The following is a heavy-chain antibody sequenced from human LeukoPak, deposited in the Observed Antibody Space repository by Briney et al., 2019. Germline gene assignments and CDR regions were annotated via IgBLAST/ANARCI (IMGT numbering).Heavy chain of an antibody. CDR2: INPSGRST. CDR3: ARVWERGSAFDI. D-gene: IGHD1-26*01. V-gene: IGHV1-46*01. CDR1: GYTFTSYY. J-gene: IGHJ3*02. Sequence: ASVKVSCQASGYTFTSYYMHWVRPAPGHGLEWMGIINPSGRSTSHAQTFQGRVTMTRDTSTSTVYMELSSLRSEDTAVYYCARVWERGSAFDIWGQGTMVTVSS.